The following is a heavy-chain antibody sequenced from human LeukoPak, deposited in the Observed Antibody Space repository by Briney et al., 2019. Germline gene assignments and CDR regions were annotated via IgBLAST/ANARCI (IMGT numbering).Heavy chain of an antibody. D-gene: IGHD3-10*01. CDR1: GYTFTSYA. V-gene: IGHV1-3*01. J-gene: IGHJ4*02. CDR2: INAGNGNT. Sequence: GASVKVSCKASGYTFTSYAMHWVRQAPGQRLEWMGWINAGNGNTKYSQKFQGRVTMTEDTSTDTAYMELSSLRSEDTAVYYCATRLLWFYWGQGTLVTVSS. CDR3: ATRLLWFY.